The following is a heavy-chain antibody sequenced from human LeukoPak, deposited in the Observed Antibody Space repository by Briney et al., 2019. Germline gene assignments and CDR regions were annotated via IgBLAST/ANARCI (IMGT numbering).Heavy chain of an antibody. CDR3: ARRGRTFDY. CDR2: IYYSGST. D-gene: IGHD1-26*01. J-gene: IGHJ4*02. Sequence: SETLSLTCTVSGGSISSYYWSWLRQPPGKGLEWIGYIYYSGSTNYNPSLKSRVTISVDTSKNQFSLKLRSVTAADTAFYYCARRGRTFDYWGQGTLVTVSS. CDR1: GGSISSYY. V-gene: IGHV4-59*08.